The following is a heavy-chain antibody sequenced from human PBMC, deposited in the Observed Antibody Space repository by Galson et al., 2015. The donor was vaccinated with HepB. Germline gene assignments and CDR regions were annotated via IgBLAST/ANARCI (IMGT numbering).Heavy chain of an antibody. D-gene: IGHD3-10*01. CDR1: GFTFSSYG. V-gene: IGHV3-33*01. J-gene: IGHJ4*02. Sequence: SLRLSCAASGFTFSSYGMHWVRQAPGKGLEWMAVIWYDGSNKYYADSVKGRFTISRDNSKNTLYLRMNSLRAEDTAVYYCAREQHYGYYFDYWGQGTLVTVSS. CDR3: AREQHYGYYFDY. CDR2: IWYDGSNK.